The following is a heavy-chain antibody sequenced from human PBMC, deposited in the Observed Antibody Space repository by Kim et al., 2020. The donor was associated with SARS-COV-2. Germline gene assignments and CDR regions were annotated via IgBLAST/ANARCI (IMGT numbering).Heavy chain of an antibody. J-gene: IGHJ4*02. CDR2: INHSGST. Sequence: SETLSLTCAVYGGSFSGYYWSWIRQPPGKGLEWIGEINHSGSTNYNPSLKSRVTISVDTSKNQFSLKLSSVTAADTAVYYCARRFSGWYSFDYWGQGTLVTVSS. V-gene: IGHV4-34*01. CDR1: GGSFSGYY. D-gene: IGHD6-19*01. CDR3: ARRFSGWYSFDY.